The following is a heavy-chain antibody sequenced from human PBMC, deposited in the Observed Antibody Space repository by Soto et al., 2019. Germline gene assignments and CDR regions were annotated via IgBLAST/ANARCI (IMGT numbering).Heavy chain of an antibody. J-gene: IGHJ6*02. CDR1: VGSIISGDYY. D-gene: IGHD3-22*01. CDR3: ARDSTGYYYDSSGSYYGMDV. CDR2: IYYSGST. V-gene: IGHV4-30-4*01. Sequence: SETLSLTCTFSVGSIISGDYYWSWIRQPPGKGLEWIGYIYYSGSTYYNPSLKSRVTISVDTSKNQFSLKLSSVTAADTAVYYCARDSTGYYYDSSGSYYGMDVWGQGTTVTVSS.